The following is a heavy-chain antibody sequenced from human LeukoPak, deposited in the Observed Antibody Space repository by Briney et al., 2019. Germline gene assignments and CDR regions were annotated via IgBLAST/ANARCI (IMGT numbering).Heavy chain of an antibody. CDR2: ISSSGSTI. J-gene: IGHJ4*02. V-gene: IGHV3-11*01. CDR3: AKDSEYYDSSGSLDY. Sequence: PGGSLRLSCAASGFTFSDYYMSWIRQAPGKGLEWVSCISSSGSTIYYADSVKGRFTISRGNSKNSLYLQMNSLRTEDTALYYCAKDSEYYDSSGSLDYWGQGTPVTVSS. D-gene: IGHD3-22*01. CDR1: GFTFSDYY.